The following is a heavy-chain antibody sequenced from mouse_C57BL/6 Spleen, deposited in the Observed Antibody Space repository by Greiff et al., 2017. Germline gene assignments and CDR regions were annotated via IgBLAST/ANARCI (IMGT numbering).Heavy chain of an antibody. J-gene: IGHJ1*03. CDR3: ARRDYYGSSFYWYFDV. D-gene: IGHD1-1*01. CDR2: INPSTGGT. Sequence: VQLQQSGPELVKPGASVKISCKASGYSFTGYYMNWVKQSPEKSLEWIGEINPSTGGTTYNQKFKAKATLTVDKSSSTAYMQLKSLTSEDSAVYYCARRDYYGSSFYWYFDVWGTGTTVTVSS. V-gene: IGHV1-42*01. CDR1: GYSFTGYY.